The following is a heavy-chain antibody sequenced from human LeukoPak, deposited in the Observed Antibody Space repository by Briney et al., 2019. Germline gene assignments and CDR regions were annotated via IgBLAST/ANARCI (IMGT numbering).Heavy chain of an antibody. J-gene: IGHJ3*02. CDR2: INPNTGGS. CDR1: GYTFTDYY. Sequence: ASVKVSRKASGYTFTDYYLHWMRQAPGQGLERMGWINPNTGGSNFAQKFQGRVTMTRDTSISTAYMDLSRLTSDDTAVYYCARANFGDGFDIWGQGTTVTVSS. V-gene: IGHV1-2*02. D-gene: IGHD3-10*01. CDR3: ARANFGDGFDI.